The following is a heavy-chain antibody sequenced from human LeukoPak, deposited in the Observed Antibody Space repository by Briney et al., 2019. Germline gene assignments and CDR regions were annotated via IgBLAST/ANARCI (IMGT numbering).Heavy chain of an antibody. J-gene: IGHJ6*03. CDR1: AYSFTTYY. CDR2: INPNSGGT. Sequence: SVTVSCMVSAYSFTTYYMHWVRPPPRQGREWMGWINPNSGGTNYAQKFQGRVTMTRDTSISTAYMELSRLRSDDTAVYYCARPPSYYYYYMDVWGKGTTVTVSS. V-gene: IGHV1-2*02. CDR3: ARPPSYYYYYMDV.